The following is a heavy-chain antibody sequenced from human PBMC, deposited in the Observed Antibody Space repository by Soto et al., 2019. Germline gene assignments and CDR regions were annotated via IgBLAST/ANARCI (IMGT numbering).Heavy chain of an antibody. Sequence: QVQLVQSGAEVKKPGSSVKVSCKASGGTFSSYAISWVRQAPGQGLEWMGGIIPIFGTANYAQKFQGRVTITADESTSTAYMELSSLRSEDTAVYYCASEVHYDILTGYYGYYYGMDVWGQGTTVTVSS. D-gene: IGHD3-9*01. CDR3: ASEVHYDILTGYYGYYYGMDV. CDR2: IIPIFGTA. V-gene: IGHV1-69*01. CDR1: GGTFSSYA. J-gene: IGHJ6*02.